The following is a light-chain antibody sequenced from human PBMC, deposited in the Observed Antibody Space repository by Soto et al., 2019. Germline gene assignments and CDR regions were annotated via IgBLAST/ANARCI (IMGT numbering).Light chain of an antibody. CDR1: SSNIGSHT. V-gene: IGLV1-44*01. Sequence: QSVLTQPPSTSGTPGQRVAISCSGTSSNIGSHTVNWYQQLPGTAPKLLSYGDDQRPSGVPDRFSGSKSGTSASLAISGLQPEDEVDYSCASWDDRLNGPVVGGGSKLTVL. CDR3: ASWDDRLNGPV. J-gene: IGLJ3*02. CDR2: GDD.